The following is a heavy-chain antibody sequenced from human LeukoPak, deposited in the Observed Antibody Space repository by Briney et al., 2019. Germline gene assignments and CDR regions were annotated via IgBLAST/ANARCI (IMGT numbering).Heavy chain of an antibody. CDR3: ARRKRDIAAAGTAFDY. CDR1: GGSISSSSYY. D-gene: IGHD6-13*01. J-gene: IGHJ4*02. CDR2: QYYSGST. V-gene: IGHV4-39*01. Sequence: SETLSLTCTVSGGSISSSSYYWGWIRQPPGKGLEWIGSQYYSGSTYYNPSLKSRVTISVDTSKNQFSLKLSSVTAADTAVYYCARRKRDIAAAGTAFDYWGQGTLVTVSS.